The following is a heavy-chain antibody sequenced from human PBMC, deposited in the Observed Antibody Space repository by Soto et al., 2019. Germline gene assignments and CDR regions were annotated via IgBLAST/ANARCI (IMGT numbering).Heavy chain of an antibody. CDR1: GYRFTRYY. Sequence: ASVKVYCKASGYRFTRYYMHWVRQAPGQGLEWMGIINPSGGSTSYAQKFQGRVTMTRDTSTSTVYMELSSLRSEDTAVYYCAKNYGDPGHFDYWGQGTLVTVSS. D-gene: IGHD4-17*01. CDR3: AKNYGDPGHFDY. CDR2: INPSGGST. J-gene: IGHJ4*02. V-gene: IGHV1-46*03.